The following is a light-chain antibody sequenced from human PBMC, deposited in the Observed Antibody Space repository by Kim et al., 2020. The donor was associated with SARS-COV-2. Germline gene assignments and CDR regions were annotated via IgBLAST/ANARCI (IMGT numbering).Light chain of an antibody. CDR1: SSNLGTNT. CDR3: ASWDDSLNGHV. CDR2: KKD. V-gene: IGLV1-44*01. J-gene: IGLJ1*01. Sequence: GQRVTISCSGSSSNLGTNTVDWYQQLPGAAPKLLIYKKDKRPSGIPDRFSGSKSGTSASLAISGLQSEDEADYYCASWDDSLNGHVFGSGTKVTVL.